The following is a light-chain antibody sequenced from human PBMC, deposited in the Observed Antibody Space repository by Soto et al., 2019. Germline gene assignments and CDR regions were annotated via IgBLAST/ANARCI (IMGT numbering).Light chain of an antibody. CDR2: AVS. CDR3: SSYTYSTTLV. J-gene: IGLJ2*01. CDR1: SSDVGGYNY. V-gene: IGLV2-14*03. Sequence: QSALTQPASVSGSPGQSITISCTGTSSDVGGYNYVSWSKQHPGNAPELMIYAVSSRPSGFSNRFSGSKSGNTASQTISGLQAEDEAHYYCSSYTYSTTLVFGGGTKLTVL.